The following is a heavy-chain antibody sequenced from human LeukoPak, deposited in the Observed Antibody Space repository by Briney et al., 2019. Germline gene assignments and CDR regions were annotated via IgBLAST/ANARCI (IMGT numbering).Heavy chain of an antibody. V-gene: IGHV4-59*01. CDR1: DDSISDYY. D-gene: IGHD2-21*01. J-gene: IGHJ3*02. CDR3: ARAPYCGGDCYSDDAFDI. CDR2: FYNSGRS. Sequence: SETLSLTRTVSDDSISDYYRGWIRQPPGKGLEWIGYFYNSGRSTYNPSLRSRVTISADTSKNHFSLKLNSVTTADTAVYYCARAPYCGGDCYSDDAFDIWGQGSMVTVSS.